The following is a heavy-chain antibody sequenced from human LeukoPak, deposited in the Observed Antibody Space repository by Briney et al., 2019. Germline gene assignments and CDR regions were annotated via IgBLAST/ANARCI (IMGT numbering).Heavy chain of an antibody. J-gene: IGHJ4*02. CDR3: ARDGVVAGSFDY. D-gene: IGHD6-19*01. CDR1: GYSISSGYY. V-gene: IGHV4-38-2*02. CDR2: IYHSGST. Sequence: SETLSLTCAVSGYSISSGYYWGWIRQPPGKGLEWIGSIYHSGSTYYNPSLKSRVTISVDTSKNQFSLKLSSVTAADTAVYYCARDGVVAGSFDYWGQGTLVTVSS.